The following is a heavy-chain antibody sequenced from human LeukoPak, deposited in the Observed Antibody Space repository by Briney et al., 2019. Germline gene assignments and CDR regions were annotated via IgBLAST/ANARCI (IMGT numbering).Heavy chain of an antibody. CDR2: IYYSGST. V-gene: IGHV4-31*03. CDR1: GVTSSSGRYF. J-gene: IGHJ4*02. CDR3: ARGGNSPFDY. D-gene: IGHD1-7*01. Sequence: PSETVSLTCTVSGVTSSSGRYFWSWIRQHPGKGLEWIGYIYYSGSTYYNPSLKSRVTISVDTSKNQFSLKLSSVTAADTAVYYCARGGNSPFDYWGQGTLVTVSS.